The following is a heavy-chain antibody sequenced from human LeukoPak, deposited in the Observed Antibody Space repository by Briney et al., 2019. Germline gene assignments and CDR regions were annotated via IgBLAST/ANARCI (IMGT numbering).Heavy chain of an antibody. Sequence: GGSLRLSCAASGFTFSRIAMTWVRQAPGKGLEWVSGINSNGDEIYYADSVRGRFTISRDNSNNALYLQMDSLRAEDTAVYYCANWIGSSSRDYWGQGTLVTVSS. CDR3: ANWIGSSSRDY. D-gene: IGHD6-6*01. CDR2: INSNGDEI. V-gene: IGHV3-23*01. CDR1: GFTFSRIA. J-gene: IGHJ4*02.